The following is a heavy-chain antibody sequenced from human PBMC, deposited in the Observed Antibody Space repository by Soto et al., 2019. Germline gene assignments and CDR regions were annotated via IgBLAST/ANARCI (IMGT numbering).Heavy chain of an antibody. CDR2: INHIGTT. CDR1: GGSFSGYY. J-gene: IGHJ4*02. D-gene: IGHD3-16*01. V-gene: IGHV4-34*01. CDR3: ARGRRWGQSVKGLDS. Sequence: KLSETLSLTCAVSGGSFSGYYWTWIRQVPGKGLEWIGEINHIGTTNYNPSLKSRVSVSVDTSKNQFSLRLTSLTAADTGLYYCARGRRWGQSVKGLDSWGQGTRVTVSS.